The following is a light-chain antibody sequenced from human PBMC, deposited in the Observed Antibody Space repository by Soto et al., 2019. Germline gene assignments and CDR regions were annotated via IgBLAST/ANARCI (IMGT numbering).Light chain of an antibody. CDR2: AAS. CDR1: ESIARH. CDR3: QQTYSTLSIT. Sequence: DIQMTQSPSSLSASVGDRVTITCRASESIARHLNWYQQKPGKAPNLLIYAASSLQHGVPSRFRGGGSGTDFTLTINNLQPEDFATYYCQQTYSTLSITFGQGTRLEIK. J-gene: IGKJ5*01. V-gene: IGKV1-39*01.